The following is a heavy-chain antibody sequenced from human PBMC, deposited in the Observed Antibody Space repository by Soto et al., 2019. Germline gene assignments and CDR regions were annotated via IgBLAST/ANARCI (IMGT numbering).Heavy chain of an antibody. CDR3: ARDGASESSGYNWFDP. CDR1: CGSISSGGYY. CDR2: IYYSGST. V-gene: IGHV4-31*03. Sequence: SETLSLTCTVSCGSISSGGYYWNWIRQHPGKGLEWIGYIYYSGSTYYNPSLRSRLTISLDTSKNQFSLKLSSVTAADTAVYYCARDGASESSGYNWFDPWGQGTLVTVSS. J-gene: IGHJ5*02. D-gene: IGHD3-22*01.